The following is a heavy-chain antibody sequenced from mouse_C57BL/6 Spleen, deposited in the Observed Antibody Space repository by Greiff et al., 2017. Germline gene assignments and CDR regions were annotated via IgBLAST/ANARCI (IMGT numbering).Heavy chain of an antibody. Sequence: QVQLQQSGPELVKPGASVKISCKASGYAFSSSWMNWVKQRPGKGLEWLGRIYPGDGDTNYNGKFKGKATLTADKSSSTAYMQLSSLTSEDSAVYFCARQVAHDYWGQGTTLTVSS. J-gene: IGHJ2*01. CDR1: GYAFSSSW. CDR2: IYPGDGDT. V-gene: IGHV1-82*01. CDR3: ARQVAHDY. D-gene: IGHD1-1*02.